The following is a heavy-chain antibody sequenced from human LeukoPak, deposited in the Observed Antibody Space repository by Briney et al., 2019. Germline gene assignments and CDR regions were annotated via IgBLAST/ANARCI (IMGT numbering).Heavy chain of an antibody. CDR2: IYYDGTT. CDR1: GGSISSSIYY. D-gene: IGHD2-15*01. J-gene: IGHJ6*02. V-gene: IGHV4-39*01. Sequence: SETLSLTCSVSGGSISSSIYYWGWIRQPPGKGLEWIGTIYYDGTTGYNPSLKSRVTISVDTSKNHVSLRLTSVTAADTAAYYCARHYCSGGSCYYYYGMDVWGQGTTVTVSS. CDR3: ARHYCSGGSCYYYYGMDV.